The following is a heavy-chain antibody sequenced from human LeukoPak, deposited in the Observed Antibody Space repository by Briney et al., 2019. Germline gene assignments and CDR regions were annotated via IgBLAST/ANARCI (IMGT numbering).Heavy chain of an antibody. J-gene: IGHJ4*02. V-gene: IGHV4-38-2*01. CDR3: ARVGGNDSTGHYSVDY. CDR2: LHHSGST. CDR1: GYSITSVYW. Sequence: PSETLSLTCAVSGYSITSVYWWGWIRQTPGRGLEWIGSLHHSGSTSYNPSLKSRVTISVDTSKNQFSLRLSSVTAADTAVYYCARVGGNDSTGHYSVDYWGQGSLVTVSS. D-gene: IGHD3-22*01.